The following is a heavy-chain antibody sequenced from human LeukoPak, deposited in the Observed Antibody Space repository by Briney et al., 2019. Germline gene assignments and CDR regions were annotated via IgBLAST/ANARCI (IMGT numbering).Heavy chain of an antibody. CDR1: GGSFSGYY. CDR2: INHSGST. CDR3: ARRDSSGFYPDAFDI. J-gene: IGHJ3*02. D-gene: IGHD3-22*01. Sequence: SETLSLTCAVYGGSFSGYYWSWIRQPPGKGLGWIGEINHSGSTNYNPSLKSRVTISVDTSKNQFSLKLSSVTAADTAVYYCARRDSSGFYPDAFDIWGQGTMVTVSS. V-gene: IGHV4-34*01.